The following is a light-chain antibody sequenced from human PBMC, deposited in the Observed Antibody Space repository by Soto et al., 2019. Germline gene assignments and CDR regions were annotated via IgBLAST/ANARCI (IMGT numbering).Light chain of an antibody. J-gene: IGLJ2*01. CDR3: SLYTTSSVV. CDR1: SSDVGSYNS. CDR2: EVS. Sequence: QSALTQPASVSGSPGQSITISCTGTSSDVGSYNSVSWYRQHPGKAPKLMLYEVSNRPSGVSNRFSGSKSGNTASLTISGLQAEDEADYYCSLYTTSSVVFGGGTKPTVL. V-gene: IGLV2-14*01.